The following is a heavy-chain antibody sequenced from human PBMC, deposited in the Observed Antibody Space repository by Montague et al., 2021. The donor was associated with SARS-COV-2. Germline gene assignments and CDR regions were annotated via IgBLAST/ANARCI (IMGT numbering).Heavy chain of an antibody. Sequence: CAISGDSVSRNSATWNWVRQSPSRGLEWLGRTYYRSKWYNDYAVSVRGRVTINPDTSKNQFSLQLNSVTPEDTAIYYYTSGREGNYNVMDVWGQGTTVTVS. D-gene: IGHD1-1*01. V-gene: IGHV6-1*01. CDR1: GDSVSRNSAT. J-gene: IGHJ6*02. CDR3: TSGREGNYNVMDV. CDR2: TYYRSKWYN.